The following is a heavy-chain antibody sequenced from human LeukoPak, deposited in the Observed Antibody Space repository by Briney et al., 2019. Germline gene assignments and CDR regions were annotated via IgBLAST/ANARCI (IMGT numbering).Heavy chain of an antibody. J-gene: IGHJ6*03. Sequence: GGSLRLSCAASGFTFSSYAMHWVRQAPGKGLEWVAIISYDGSNKYYADSVKGRFTISRDNSKNTLYLQMNSLRGEDTAVYYCARPRRGCGGDCYSYYYYYYMDVWGKGTTVTVSS. CDR1: GFTFSSYA. CDR3: ARPRRGCGGDCYSYYYYYYMDV. D-gene: IGHD2-21*02. V-gene: IGHV3-30*04. CDR2: ISYDGSNK.